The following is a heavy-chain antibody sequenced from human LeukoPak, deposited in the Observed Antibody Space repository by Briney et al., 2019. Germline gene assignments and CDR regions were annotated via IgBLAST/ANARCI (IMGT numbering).Heavy chain of an antibody. CDR3: ARVDSSGYYYFDY. Sequence: GGSLRLSCAASGFTVSSNYMSWVRQAPGKGLEWVSVIYSGGSTYYADSVKGRFTISRDNSKNTLYPQMNSLRAEDTAVYYCARVDSSGYYYFDYWGQGTLVTVSS. D-gene: IGHD3-22*01. CDR2: IYSGGST. CDR1: GFTVSSNY. J-gene: IGHJ4*02. V-gene: IGHV3-66*01.